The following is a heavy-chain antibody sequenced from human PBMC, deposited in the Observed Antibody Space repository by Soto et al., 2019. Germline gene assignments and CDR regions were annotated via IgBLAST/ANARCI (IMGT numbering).Heavy chain of an antibody. Sequence: EVQLVESGGGLVQPGGSLRLSCAASGFTLSSYWMHWVRQAPGKGLVWVSRISSDESSTNYADSVKGRFTISRDNAKNTLYLQMNSLRAEDTAVYYCARDDGFGESLDYWGQGTLVTVSS. J-gene: IGHJ4*02. CDR1: GFTLSSYW. V-gene: IGHV3-74*01. CDR2: ISSDESST. D-gene: IGHD3-10*01. CDR3: ARDDGFGESLDY.